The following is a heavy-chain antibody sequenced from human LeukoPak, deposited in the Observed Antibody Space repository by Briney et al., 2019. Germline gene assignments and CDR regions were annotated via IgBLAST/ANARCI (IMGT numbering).Heavy chain of an antibody. CDR3: ARDAGYSSGWYVDY. CDR1: GGSISSGGYY. D-gene: IGHD6-19*01. J-gene: IGHJ4*02. CDR2: IYYSGST. Sequence: SETLSLTCTVSGGSISSGGYYWSWIRQHPGKGLGWIGYIYYSGSTYYNPSLKSRVTISVDTSKNQLSLKLSSVTAADTAVYYCARDAGYSSGWYVDYWGQGTLVTVSS. V-gene: IGHV4-31*03.